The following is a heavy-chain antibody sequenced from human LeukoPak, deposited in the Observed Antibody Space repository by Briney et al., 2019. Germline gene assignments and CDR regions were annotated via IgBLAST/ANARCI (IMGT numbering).Heavy chain of an antibody. V-gene: IGHV3-48*02. D-gene: IGHD3-22*01. Sequence: GGSLRLSCAASGFTFGSYSMNWVRQAPGKGLEWVSCISPSSSAIYYADSVKGRFTISRDNAKNSLYLQMNSLRDEDTAVYYCAPTRVVVPIWGQGALVTVSS. CDR2: ISPSSSAI. J-gene: IGHJ4*02. CDR3: APTRVVVPI. CDR1: GFTFGSYS.